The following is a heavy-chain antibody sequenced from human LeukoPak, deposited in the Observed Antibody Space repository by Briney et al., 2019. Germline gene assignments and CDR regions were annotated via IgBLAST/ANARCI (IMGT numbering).Heavy chain of an antibody. CDR1: GFTFSSYW. D-gene: IGHD1-26*01. CDR2: MKQDGSEK. CDR3: ARDPRSGSYYFLVY. V-gene: IGHV3-7*01. Sequence: GGSLRLSCAASGFTFSSYWMSWVRQAPGKGLEWVANMKQDGSEKYYVDSVKGRFTISRDNAKNSLYLQMNSLRAEDTAVYYCARDPRSGSYYFLVYWGQGTLVTVSS. J-gene: IGHJ4*02.